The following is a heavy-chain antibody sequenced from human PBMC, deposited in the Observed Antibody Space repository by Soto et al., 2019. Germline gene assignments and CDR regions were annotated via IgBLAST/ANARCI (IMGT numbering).Heavy chain of an antibody. CDR1: GGSISSSSYY. V-gene: IGHV4-39*01. CDR3: ARQTYKGWFDP. CDR2: IYYSGST. Sequence: QLQLQESGPGLVKPSETLSLTCTVSGGSISSSSYYWGWIRQPPGKGLEWIGSIYYSGSTYYNPSLKSRVTISVDTSKNQFSLKLSSVTAADTAVYYCARQTYKGWFDPWGQGTLVTVSS. J-gene: IGHJ5*02. D-gene: IGHD1-20*01.